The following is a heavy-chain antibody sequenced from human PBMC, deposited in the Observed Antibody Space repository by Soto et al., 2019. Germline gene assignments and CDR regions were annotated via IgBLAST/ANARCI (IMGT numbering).Heavy chain of an antibody. V-gene: IGHV1-69*13. J-gene: IGHJ6*02. Sequence: AVKVSCKASGCTFSSYAISWVRQAPGQGLEWMGGIIPIFGTANYAQKFQGRVTITADESTSTAYMELSSLRSEDTAVYYCARSGTPITMVRGVIDHYYGMDVWGQGTTVTVSS. CDR3: ARSGTPITMVRGVIDHYYGMDV. CDR2: IIPIFGTA. CDR1: GCTFSSYA. D-gene: IGHD3-10*01.